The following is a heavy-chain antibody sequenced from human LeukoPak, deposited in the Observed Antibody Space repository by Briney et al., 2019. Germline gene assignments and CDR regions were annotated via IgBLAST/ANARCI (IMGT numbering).Heavy chain of an antibody. D-gene: IGHD3-22*01. V-gene: IGHV4-34*01. CDR2: IYYSGST. CDR1: GGSFSGYY. J-gene: IGHJ4*02. Sequence: SETLSLTCAVYGGSFSGYYWGWVRQPPGKGLEWSGSIYYSGSTYYNPSLKSRVTISVDTSKNQCSLKLSSVTAADTAVYYCAREDYYDSSGYYYPGGYFDYWGQGTLVTVSS. CDR3: AREDYYDSSGYYYPGGYFDY.